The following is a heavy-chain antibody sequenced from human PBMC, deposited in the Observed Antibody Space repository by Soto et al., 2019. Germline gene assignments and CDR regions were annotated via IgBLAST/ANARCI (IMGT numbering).Heavy chain of an antibody. CDR2: INPDDSDT. CDR3: VAVHGYVSGSARSFYSYGLDV. D-gene: IGHD3-10*01. V-gene: IGHV5-51*01. Sequence: VESLKISCQNSGYSSTKYWIGWVRRMPGRGLEWMGIINPDDSDTRYSPSFRGQVSISADKSINTAYLQWTNLKPSDTATFYCVAVHGYVSGSARSFYSYGLDVWGQGTTVTV. J-gene: IGHJ6*02. CDR1: GYSSTKYW.